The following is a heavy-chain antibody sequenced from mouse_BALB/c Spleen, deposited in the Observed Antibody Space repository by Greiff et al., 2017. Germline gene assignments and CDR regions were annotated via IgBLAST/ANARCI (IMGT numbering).Heavy chain of an antibody. D-gene: IGHD1-2*01. CDR1: GYAFSSYW. V-gene: IGHV1-80*01. J-gene: IGHJ4*01. CDR3: ARKSTTAPIYYAMDY. Sequence: QVQLQQSGAELVRPGSSVKISCKASGYAFSSYWMNWVKQRPGQGLEWIGQIYPGDGDTNYNGKFKGKATLTADKSSSTAYMQLSSLTSEDSAVYFCARKSTTAPIYYAMDYWGQGTSVTVSS. CDR2: IYPGDGDT.